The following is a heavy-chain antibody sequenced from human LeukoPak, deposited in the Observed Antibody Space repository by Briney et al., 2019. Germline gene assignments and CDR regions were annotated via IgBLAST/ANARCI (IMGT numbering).Heavy chain of an antibody. CDR2: ISGSGGST. Sequence: GGSLRLSCAASGFTFSSYAMSWVRQAPGKGLEWVSAISGSGGSTYYADSVKGRFTISRDNSKNTLYLQMNSLRAEDTAVYYCARDLWAITTTIIVIAAYWGQGTLVTVSS. CDR3: ARDLWAITTTIIVIAAY. V-gene: IGHV3-23*01. D-gene: IGHD3-22*01. CDR1: GFTFSSYA. J-gene: IGHJ4*02.